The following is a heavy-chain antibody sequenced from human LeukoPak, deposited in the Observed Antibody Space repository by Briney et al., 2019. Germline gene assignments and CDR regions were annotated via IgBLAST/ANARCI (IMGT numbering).Heavy chain of an antibody. V-gene: IGHV3-21*01. CDR2: ITSSSDYI. CDR3: ARGAGSGQHTYYYYMDV. Sequence: GGSLRLSCAASGFTFSSYSMNWVRQAPGKGLEWVSSITSSSDYIYYADSVEGRLTISRDNAKNSLYLQMNSLRAEDTAVYYCARGAGSGQHTYYYYMDVWGKGTTVTVSS. D-gene: IGHD3-3*01. J-gene: IGHJ6*03. CDR1: GFTFSSYS.